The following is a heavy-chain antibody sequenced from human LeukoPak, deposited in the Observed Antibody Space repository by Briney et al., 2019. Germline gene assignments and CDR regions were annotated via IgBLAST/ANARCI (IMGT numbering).Heavy chain of an antibody. V-gene: IGHV3-21*01. Sequence: NPGGSLRLSCAASGFTFSSYSMNWVRQAPGKGLEWVSSISSSSSYIYYADSVKGRFTISRDNAKNSLYLQMNSLRAEDTAVYYCARDLAAAALLYYYYYTDVWGKGTTVTVSS. CDR1: GFTFSSYS. CDR3: ARDLAAAALLYYYYYTDV. CDR2: ISSSSSYI. D-gene: IGHD6-13*01. J-gene: IGHJ6*03.